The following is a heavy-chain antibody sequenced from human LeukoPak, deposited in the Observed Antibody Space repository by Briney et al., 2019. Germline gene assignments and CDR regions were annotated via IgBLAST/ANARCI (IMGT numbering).Heavy chain of an antibody. CDR1: GFNFDDYG. D-gene: IGHD3-22*01. V-gene: IGHV3-20*04. J-gene: IGHJ4*02. CDR3: ARGPLQTIPTSKIVVYYYPFDY. CDR2: INWNGSGT. Sequence: RAGGSLRLSCAASGFNFDDYGMSWVRQAPGKGLEWVSGINWNGSGTGYADSVKGRFTISRENAKNSLYLQMNSLKAEDTALYYCARGPLQTIPTSKIVVYYYPFDYWGQGTLVTVSS.